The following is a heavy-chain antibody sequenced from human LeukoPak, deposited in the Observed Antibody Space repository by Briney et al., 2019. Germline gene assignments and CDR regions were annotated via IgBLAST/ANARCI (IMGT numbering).Heavy chain of an antibody. CDR3: ARDGRVAAAEYGMDV. CDR1: GGSISSYY. CDR2: IYTSGST. Sequence: SETLSLTCTASGGSISSYYWSWIRQPAGKGLEWIGRIYTSGSTNYNPSLKRRVTMSVDTSKNQFSLKLSSVTAADTAVYYCARDGRVAAAEYGMDVWGQGTTVTVSS. D-gene: IGHD6-13*01. J-gene: IGHJ6*02. V-gene: IGHV4-4*07.